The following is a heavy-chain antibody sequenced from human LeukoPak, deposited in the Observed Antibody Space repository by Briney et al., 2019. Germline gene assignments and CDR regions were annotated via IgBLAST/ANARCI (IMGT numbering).Heavy chain of an antibody. Sequence: GGSLRLSCAASGFTFSSYGMHWVRQAPGKGLEWVAVISYDGSNKYYADSVKGRFTISRDNSKNTLYLQMNSLRAEETAAYYCAKDSVLLFDYWGQGTLVTVSA. CDR1: GFTFSSYG. CDR2: ISYDGSNK. CDR3: AKDSVLLFDY. D-gene: IGHD2-15*01. V-gene: IGHV3-30*18. J-gene: IGHJ4*02.